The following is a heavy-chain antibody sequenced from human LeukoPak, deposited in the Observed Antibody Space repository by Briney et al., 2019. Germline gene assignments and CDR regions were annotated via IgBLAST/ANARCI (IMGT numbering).Heavy chain of an antibody. V-gene: IGHV3-21*01. Sequence: PGGSLRLSCAASGFTFSSYSMNWVRQAPGKGLEWVSSISSSSSYIYYADSVKGRFTISRDNAKNSLYLQMNSLRAEDTAVYYCARGTYLNPVEYSSSTVWFDPWGQGTLVTVSS. CDR2: ISSSSSYI. J-gene: IGHJ5*02. CDR3: ARGTYLNPVEYSSSTVWFDP. D-gene: IGHD6-6*01. CDR1: GFTFSSYS.